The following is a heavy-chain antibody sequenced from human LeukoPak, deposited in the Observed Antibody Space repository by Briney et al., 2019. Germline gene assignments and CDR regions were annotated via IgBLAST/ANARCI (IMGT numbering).Heavy chain of an antibody. CDR3: AKARRDSSSLDY. CDR1: GFTFSSYG. D-gene: IGHD6-13*01. CDR2: ISYDGSNK. J-gene: IGHJ4*02. Sequence: GGSLRLSCAASGFTFSSYGMHWVRQAPGKGLEWVAVISYDGSNKYYADSVKGRFTISRDNSKNTLYLQMNSLRAEDTAVYYCAKARRDSSSLDYWGQGTLVTVSS. V-gene: IGHV3-30*18.